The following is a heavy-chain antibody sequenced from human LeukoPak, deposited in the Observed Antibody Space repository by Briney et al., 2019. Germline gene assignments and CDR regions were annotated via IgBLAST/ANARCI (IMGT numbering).Heavy chain of an antibody. CDR3: AKDIADTYSSSSPGFDY. CDR1: GFTFDDYT. D-gene: IGHD6-13*01. CDR2: ISWDGGST. V-gene: IGHV3-43*01. J-gene: IGHJ4*02. Sequence: GGSLRLSCAASGFTFDDYTMHWVRQAPGKGLEWVSLISWDGGSTYYADSVKGRFTISRDNSKNSLYLQMNSLRTEDTALYYCAKDIADTYSSSSPGFDYWGQGTLVTVSA.